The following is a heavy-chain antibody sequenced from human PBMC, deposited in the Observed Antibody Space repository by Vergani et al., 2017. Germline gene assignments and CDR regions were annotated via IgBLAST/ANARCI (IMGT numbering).Heavy chain of an antibody. CDR1: GYIFSNFW. V-gene: IGHV5-51*01. CDR2: IYPGDSEV. Sequence: EKQLVQSGSETKKPGESLKISCPAFGYIFSNFWIGWVRQRPGRGLEWMGIIYPGDSEVKSNPTVRGQVIFAVDTSVNTAYLQWRSLQASDTATYFCASGGHDSEKGGALQLWGQGTNITVSS. CDR3: ASGGHDSEKGGALQL. D-gene: IGHD1-1*01. J-gene: IGHJ3*01.